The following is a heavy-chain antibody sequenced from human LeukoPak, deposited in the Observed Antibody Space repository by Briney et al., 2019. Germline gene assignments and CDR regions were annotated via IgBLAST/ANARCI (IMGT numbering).Heavy chain of an antibody. V-gene: IGHV1-3*03. CDR3: ARDGYYGSGEFDY. Sequence: ASVKVSRKASGYTFTSYAMHWVRQAPGQRLEWMGWINAGNGNTKYSQEFQGRVTITRDASASTAYMELSSLRSEDMAMYYCARDGYYGSGEFDYWGQGTLVTVSS. CDR1: GYTFTSYA. D-gene: IGHD3-10*01. CDR2: INAGNGNT. J-gene: IGHJ4*02.